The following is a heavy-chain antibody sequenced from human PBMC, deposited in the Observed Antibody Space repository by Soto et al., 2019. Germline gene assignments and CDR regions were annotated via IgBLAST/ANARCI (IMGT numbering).Heavy chain of an antibody. CDR1: GFTFDDYG. CDR2: INWNGGST. CDR3: ARARSSTNSARIRGAFDN. V-gene: IGHV3-20*04. Sequence: EVQLVESGGGVVRPGGSLRLSCAASGFTFDDYGMSWVRQAPGKGLEWVSGINWNGGSTGYADSVKGRFTISRDNAKNSLVLQMNSLRAEDTALYYCARARSSTNSARIRGAFDNWGQGTMVTVSS. J-gene: IGHJ3*02. D-gene: IGHD2-2*01.